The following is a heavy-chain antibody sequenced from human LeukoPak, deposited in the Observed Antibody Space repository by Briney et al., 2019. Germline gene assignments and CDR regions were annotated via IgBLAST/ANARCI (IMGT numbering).Heavy chain of an antibody. CDR1: GGSFSGYC. V-gene: IGHV4-34*01. CDR2: INHSGST. J-gene: IGHJ4*02. Sequence: SETLSLTCAVYGGSFSGYCWSWIRQPPGKGLEWIGEINHSGSTNYNPSLKSRVTISVDTSKNQFSLKLSSVTAADTAVYYCARGNAEWSQYYYDSSGSQNYFDYWGQGTLVTVSS. D-gene: IGHD3-22*01. CDR3: ARGNAEWSQYYYDSSGSQNYFDY.